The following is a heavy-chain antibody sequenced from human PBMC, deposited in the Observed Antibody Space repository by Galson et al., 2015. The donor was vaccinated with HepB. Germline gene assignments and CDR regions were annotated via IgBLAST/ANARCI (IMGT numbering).Heavy chain of an antibody. CDR3: ARDPSYSSEERWFDP. D-gene: IGHD6-19*01. V-gene: IGHV3-66*01. J-gene: IGHJ5*02. CDR2: IYSGGST. CDR1: GFTVSSNY. Sequence: SLRLSCAASGFTVSSNYMSWVRQAPGKGLEWVSVIYSGGSTYYADSVKGRFTISRDSSKNTLYLQMNSLRAEDTAVYYCARDPSYSSEERWFDPWGQGTLVTVSP.